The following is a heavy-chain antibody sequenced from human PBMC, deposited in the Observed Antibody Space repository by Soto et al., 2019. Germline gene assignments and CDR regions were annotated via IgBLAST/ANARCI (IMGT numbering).Heavy chain of an antibody. J-gene: IGHJ6*02. D-gene: IGHD3-3*01. CDR1: GFTFSSYW. V-gene: IGHV3-7*05. CDR2: IKQDGSEK. CDR3: ARDLRLYDFDFWSRHTTAPLDL. Sequence: GGSLRLSCAASGFTFSSYWMSWVRQAPGKGLEWVANIKQDGSEKYYVDSVKGRFTISRDNAKNSLYLQMNSLRAEDTAVYYCARDLRLYDFDFWSRHTTAPLDLCVPGTPLTVPS.